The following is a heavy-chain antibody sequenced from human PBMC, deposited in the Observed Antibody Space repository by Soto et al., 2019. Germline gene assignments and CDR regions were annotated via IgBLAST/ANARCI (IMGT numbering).Heavy chain of an antibody. CDR1: GYTFTAYS. J-gene: IGHJ4*02. D-gene: IGHD4-17*01. Sequence: ASVKVSCKASGYTFTAYSLHWVRQAPGQGLEWMGWINPNSGGTNYAQKFQGRVTMTRDTSINTAHMELSRLTSVTAADTAVYFCATESGSTYGYFDYWGQGTQVTVSS. CDR3: ATESGSTYGYFDY. V-gene: IGHV1-2*02. CDR2: INPNSGGT.